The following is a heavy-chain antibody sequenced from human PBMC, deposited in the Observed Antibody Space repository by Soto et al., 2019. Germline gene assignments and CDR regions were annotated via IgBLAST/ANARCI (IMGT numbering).Heavy chain of an antibody. CDR1: GFNFSNYW. CDR3: ATDILDY. Sequence: EVQLVESGGDLVPPGGSLRLSCVASGFNFSNYWMTWARQAPGKGLEWVANINQHGTEKFYVDSVEGRFSISRDNAYHSVYLQMNSLGAEDTAIYYCATDILDYWGQGTSVTVSS. J-gene: IGHJ4*02. CDR2: INQHGTEK. V-gene: IGHV3-7*05.